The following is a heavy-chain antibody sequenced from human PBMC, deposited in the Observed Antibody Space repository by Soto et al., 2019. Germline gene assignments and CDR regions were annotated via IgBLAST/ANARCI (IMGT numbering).Heavy chain of an antibody. V-gene: IGHV1-69*13. CDR2: IIPIFGTA. CDR3: ARNMRVVDTAMVTYYYYGMDV. Sequence: GASVKVSCKASGGTFSSYAISWVRQAPGQGLEWMGGIIPIFGTANYAQKFQGRVTITADESTSTAYMELSSLRSEDTAVYYCARNMRVVDTAMVTYYYYGMDVWGQGTTVTVSS. CDR1: GGTFSSYA. J-gene: IGHJ6*02. D-gene: IGHD5-18*01.